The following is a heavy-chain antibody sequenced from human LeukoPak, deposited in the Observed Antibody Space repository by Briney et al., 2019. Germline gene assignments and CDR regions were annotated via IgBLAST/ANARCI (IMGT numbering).Heavy chain of an antibody. CDR1: GGSFSGYY. V-gene: IGHV4-34*01. J-gene: IGHJ4*02. CDR2: INHSGST. CDR3: ARARYDYVWGSGLFRGANGWDY. D-gene: IGHD3-16*01. Sequence: TSETLSLTCAVYGGSFSGYYWSWLRQPPGKGLEWLGEINHSGSTNYNPSLKSRVTISVDTSKNQFSLRLSSVTAADTAVYYCARARYDYVWGSGLFRGANGWDYWGQGTLVTVSS.